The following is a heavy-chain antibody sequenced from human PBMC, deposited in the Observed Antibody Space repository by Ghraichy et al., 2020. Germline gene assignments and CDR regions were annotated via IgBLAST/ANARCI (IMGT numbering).Heavy chain of an antibody. CDR3: STIPSQYSDLQNCFFDH. J-gene: IGHJ4*02. Sequence: GESLNISCAASGFTFSSHDMNWVRQPPAKGLELVSSINNDGGRTFYTDFVKGRFTISRDNSKNTLYLQMNSLRAADTAIYYCSTIPSQYSDLQNCFFDHWGQGALVTVSS. V-gene: IGHV3-23*01. CDR1: GFTFSSHD. CDR2: INNDGGRT. D-gene: IGHD2-21*02.